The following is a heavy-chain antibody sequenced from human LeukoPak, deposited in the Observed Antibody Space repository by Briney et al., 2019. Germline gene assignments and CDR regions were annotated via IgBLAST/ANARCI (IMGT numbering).Heavy chain of an antibody. CDR1: GFTFSSFA. J-gene: IGHJ4*02. CDR3: EKNVVPAAIRGFFDY. D-gene: IGHD2-2*02. CDR2: LSDSGSST. V-gene: IGHV3-23*01. Sequence: PGGSLRLSCAASGFTFSSFAMSWVRQAPGKGLEWVSALSDSGSSTYYADSVKGRFTIYRDNSKNKLYLQMNSLRAEDTALYYCEKNVVPAAIRGFFDYWGQGTLVTVSS.